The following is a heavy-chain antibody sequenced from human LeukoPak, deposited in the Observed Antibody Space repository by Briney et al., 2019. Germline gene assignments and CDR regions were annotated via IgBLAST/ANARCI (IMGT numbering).Heavy chain of an antibody. Sequence: SETLSLTCTVSGGSISSYYWSWIRQPPGKGLEWIGYIYYSGSTNYNPSLKSRVTISVDTSKNQFSLKLSSVTAADTAVYYCARVRTQWYYDSSGWDAFDIWGQGTMVTVSS. D-gene: IGHD3-22*01. CDR1: GGSISSYY. CDR2: IYYSGST. CDR3: ARVRTQWYYDSSGWDAFDI. V-gene: IGHV4-59*01. J-gene: IGHJ3*02.